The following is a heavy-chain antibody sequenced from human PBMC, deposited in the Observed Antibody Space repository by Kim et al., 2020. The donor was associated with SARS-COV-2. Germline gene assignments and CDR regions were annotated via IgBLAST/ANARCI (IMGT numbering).Heavy chain of an antibody. Sequence: NPSLKSRVTISVDTSKTQFSLKLSSVTAADTAVYYCARAIWFGELYYFDYWGQGTLVTVSS. D-gene: IGHD3-10*01. J-gene: IGHJ4*02. CDR3: ARAIWFGELYYFDY. V-gene: IGHV4-34*01.